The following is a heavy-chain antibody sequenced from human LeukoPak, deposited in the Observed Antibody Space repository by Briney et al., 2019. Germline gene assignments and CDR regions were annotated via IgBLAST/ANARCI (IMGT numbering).Heavy chain of an antibody. CDR2: ISSSSGYI. Sequence: GGSLRLSYTGSGFTFSIYNMNWVRQAPGKGLEWVALISSSSGYIYYTDSVKGRFTISRDNAKNSLYLQMNSLRAEDTAVYYCARGSEWEPLYYFDYWGQGNLVTVSS. D-gene: IGHD1-26*01. V-gene: IGHV3-21*01. J-gene: IGHJ4*02. CDR1: GFTFSIYN. CDR3: ARGSEWEPLYYFDY.